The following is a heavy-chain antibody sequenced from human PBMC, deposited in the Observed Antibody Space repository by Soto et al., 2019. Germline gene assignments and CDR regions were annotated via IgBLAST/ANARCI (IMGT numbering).Heavy chain of an antibody. J-gene: IGHJ1*01. CDR3: ALSSGTVSKVTTLRAEYFQH. D-gene: IGHD4-17*01. CDR1: GGTFSSYT. Sequence: QVQLVQSGAEVKKPGSSVKVSCKASGGTFSSYTISWVRQAPGQGLEWMGRIIPILGIANYAQKFQGRVTITADKSTSTAYMELSSLRAEDTAVYYCALSSGTVSKVTTLRAEYFQHWGQGTLVTVSS. CDR2: IIPILGIA. V-gene: IGHV1-69*02.